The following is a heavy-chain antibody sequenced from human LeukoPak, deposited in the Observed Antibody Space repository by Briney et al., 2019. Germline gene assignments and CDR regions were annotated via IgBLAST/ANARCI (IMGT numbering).Heavy chain of an antibody. J-gene: IGHJ4*02. CDR3: ARDLHDYGDYVLDY. CDR2: IYHSGST. D-gene: IGHD4-17*01. CDR1: GFSFSIFAM. V-gene: IGHV4-4*02. Sequence: GSLRLSCAASGFSFSIFAMSWVRQPPGKGLEWIGEIYHSGSTNYNPSLKSRVTISVDKSKNQFSLKLSSVTAADTAVYYCARDLHDYGDYVLDYWGQGTLVTVSS.